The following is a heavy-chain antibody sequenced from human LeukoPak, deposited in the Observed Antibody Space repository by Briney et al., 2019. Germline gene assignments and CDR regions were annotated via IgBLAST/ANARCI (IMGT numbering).Heavy chain of an antibody. J-gene: IGHJ4*02. CDR1: GITFSIYW. V-gene: IGHV3-7*01. Sequence: GGSLRLSCAASGITFSIYWMSWVRQAPGKGLEWVANIKEDGSEKYYVDSVKGRFTISRDNGKKSLYLQMNSLRAEDTAVYYCARESLYAFDYWGQGTLVTVSS. CDR2: IKEDGSEK. D-gene: IGHD2-8*01. CDR3: ARESLYAFDY.